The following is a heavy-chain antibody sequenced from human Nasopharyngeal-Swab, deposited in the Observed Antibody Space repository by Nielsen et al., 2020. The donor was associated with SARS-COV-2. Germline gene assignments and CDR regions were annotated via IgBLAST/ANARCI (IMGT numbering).Heavy chain of an antibody. V-gene: IGHV3-13*01. Sequence: GESLKISCAASGFTFSSYDMHWVRQATGKGLEWVSAIGTAGDTYYPGSVKGRFTISRENAKNFLYLQMNSLRAGDTAVYYCARSYRRSYYYYGMDVWGQGTTVTVSS. CDR3: ARSYRRSYYYYGMDV. J-gene: IGHJ6*02. CDR2: IGTAGDT. CDR1: GFTFSSYD. D-gene: IGHD1-1*01.